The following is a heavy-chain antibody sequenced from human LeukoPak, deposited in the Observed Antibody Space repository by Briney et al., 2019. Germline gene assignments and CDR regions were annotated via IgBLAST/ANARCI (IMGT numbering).Heavy chain of an antibody. D-gene: IGHD2-21*02. CDR1: GGSINNYY. CDR3: ARRCVTGDCYKF. Sequence: AETETLTCSVSGGSINNYYWSWIRQPPGKGLEWIGNIYYSGSTNYNPSLKSRVTMSVDTSKNHFSLNLSSMTAADTAVYYCARRCVTGDCYKFWGQGILVTVSS. V-gene: IGHV4-59*08. J-gene: IGHJ1*01. CDR2: IYYSGST.